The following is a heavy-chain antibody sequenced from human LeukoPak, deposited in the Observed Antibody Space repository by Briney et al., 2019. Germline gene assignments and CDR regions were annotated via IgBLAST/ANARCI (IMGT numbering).Heavy chain of an antibody. CDR3: ARGGSGYYCSGSYSQHIDY. D-gene: IGHD3-10*01. Sequence: SETLSLTCAVYGGSFSGYYWSWIRQPPGKGLEWIGEINHSGSTNYNPSLKSRVTISVDTSKNQFSLKLSSVTAADTAVYYCARGGSGYYCSGSYSQHIDYWGQGTLVTVSS. J-gene: IGHJ4*02. V-gene: IGHV4-34*01. CDR2: INHSGST. CDR1: GGSFSGYY.